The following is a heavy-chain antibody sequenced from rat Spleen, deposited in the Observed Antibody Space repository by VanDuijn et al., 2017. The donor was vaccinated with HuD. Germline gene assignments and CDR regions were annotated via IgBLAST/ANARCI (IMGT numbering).Heavy chain of an antibody. CDR2: ISPSGGST. V-gene: IGHV5-25*01. Sequence: EVKLVESGGGLVQPGRSLKLSCAASGFNFNDYCMDWVRQAPTQGLECVSSISPSGGSTYYLDSVKGRFTISRENAKSTLYLQMDSLRSEDTATYYCARHTVAPTGYFDFWGPGTMVTVSS. J-gene: IGHJ1*01. D-gene: IGHD1-1*01. CDR3: ARHTVAPTGYFDF. CDR1: GFNFNDYC.